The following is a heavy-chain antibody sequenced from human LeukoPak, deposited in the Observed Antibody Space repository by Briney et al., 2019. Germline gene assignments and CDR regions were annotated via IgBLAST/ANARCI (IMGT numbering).Heavy chain of an antibody. Sequence: GGSLRLSCAASGFTFSSYSMNWVRQAPGKGLEWVSSISSTSSYIYYADSVKGRFTISRDNAKNSLYLQMNSLRAEDTAVYYCARDKIPAAGTPRGFDPWGQGTLVTVSS. D-gene: IGHD6-13*01. CDR1: GFTFSSYS. J-gene: IGHJ5*02. CDR3: ARDKIPAAGTPRGFDP. V-gene: IGHV3-21*01. CDR2: ISSTSSYI.